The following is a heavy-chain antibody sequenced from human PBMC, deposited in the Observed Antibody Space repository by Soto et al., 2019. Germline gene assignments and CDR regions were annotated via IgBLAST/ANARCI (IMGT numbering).Heavy chain of an antibody. Sequence: QITLKESGPTLVKPTQTLTLTCTFSGFSLTTDRVGVGWIRQPPGEALEWLAVIYWDDSKTYRPSLESRLTITKHTSKNQVALIMTNMDSLDTATYYCAHAYGGRSLYWGQGTLVTVSS. CDR3: AHAYGGRSLY. CDR1: GFSLTTDRVG. V-gene: IGHV2-5*02. D-gene: IGHD1-26*01. J-gene: IGHJ4*02. CDR2: IYWDDSK.